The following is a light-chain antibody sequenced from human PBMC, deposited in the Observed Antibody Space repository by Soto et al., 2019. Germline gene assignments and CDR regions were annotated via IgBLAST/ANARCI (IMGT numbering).Light chain of an antibody. V-gene: IGLV3-1*01. Sequence: SYELTQPPSVSVSPGQTATITCSGDELGDKYVCWYQQRPRQSPVLVIYHDTERPSGIPERFSGTNSGNKATLTISGTQAEDEGDYYCQAWDSSTVVFVGGTQVTVL. CDR2: HDT. J-gene: IGLJ2*01. CDR1: ELGDKY. CDR3: QAWDSSTVV.